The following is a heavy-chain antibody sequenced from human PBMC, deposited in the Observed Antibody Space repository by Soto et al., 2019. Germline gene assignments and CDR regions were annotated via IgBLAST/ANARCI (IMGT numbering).Heavy chain of an antibody. CDR3: ARGVLSGRLPYFDS. Sequence: SETLSLTCTVSGGSTRSYYWSWIRQPPGKGLEWIGYIYYSGSTNYNPPLKSRVTISVDTSKSQFSLTLRSVTAADTAVYYCARGVLSGRLPYFDSWGQGTLVTVSS. CDR1: GGSTRSYY. CDR2: IYYSGST. J-gene: IGHJ4*02. V-gene: IGHV4-59*01. D-gene: IGHD3-10*01.